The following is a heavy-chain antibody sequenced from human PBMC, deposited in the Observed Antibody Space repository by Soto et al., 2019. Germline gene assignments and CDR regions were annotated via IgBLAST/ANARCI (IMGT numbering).Heavy chain of an antibody. V-gene: IGHV1-8*01. CDR2: LHPNSGNT. J-gene: IGHJ4*02. D-gene: IGHD4-17*01. CDR3: ATVTYGGNSVGY. Sequence: QVQLVQSGADVKKPGASVKVSCKASGYTFTNYDINWVRQATGQGLEWMGWLHPNSGNTGYAQKFQGRVTMTRNTSISTAYMELSSLRSDDTAVYHCATVTYGGNSVGYWGQGTLVTVSS. CDR1: GYTFTNYD.